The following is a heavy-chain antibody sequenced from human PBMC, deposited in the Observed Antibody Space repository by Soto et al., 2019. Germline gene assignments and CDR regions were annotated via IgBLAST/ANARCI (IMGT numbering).Heavy chain of an antibody. CDR2: IVVGSGNT. CDR3: AADTGYSSSWSSNWFDP. Sequence: SVKVSCKASGFTFTSSAVQWVRQARGQRLEWIGWIVVGSGNTNYAQKFQERVTITRDMSTSTAYMELSSLRSEDAAVYYCAADTGYSSSWSSNWFDPWGQGTLVTVSS. CDR1: GFTFTSSA. J-gene: IGHJ5*02. D-gene: IGHD6-13*01. V-gene: IGHV1-58*01.